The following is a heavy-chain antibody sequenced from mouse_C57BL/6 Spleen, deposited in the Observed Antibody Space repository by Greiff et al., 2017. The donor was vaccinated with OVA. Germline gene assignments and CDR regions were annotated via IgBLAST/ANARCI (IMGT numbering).Heavy chain of an antibody. CDR3: TSGYGSSVYWYFDV. J-gene: IGHJ1*03. CDR2: IYPGNSDT. CDR1: GYTFTSYW. V-gene: IGHV1-5*01. Sequence: VQLQQSGTVLARPGASVKMSCKTSGYTFTSYWMHWVKQRPGQGLEWIGAIYPGNSDTSYNQKFKGKAKLTAVTSASTAYMELSSLTNEDSAVYYCTSGYGSSVYWYFDVWGTGTTVTVSS. D-gene: IGHD1-1*01.